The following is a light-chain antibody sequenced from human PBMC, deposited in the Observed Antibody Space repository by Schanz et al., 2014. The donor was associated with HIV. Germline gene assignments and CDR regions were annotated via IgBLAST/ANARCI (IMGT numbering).Light chain of an antibody. CDR2: GNS. Sequence: QSVLTQPPSASGTPGQRVTISCSGRSSNIGSNTVNWYQQLPGTAPKLLIYGNSNRPSGVPDRFSGSKSGTSASLAITGLQAEDEADYYCQSYDSSLSGNVVFGGGTKLTVL. V-gene: IGLV1-40*01. J-gene: IGLJ2*01. CDR3: QSYDSSLSGNVV. CDR1: SSNIGSNT.